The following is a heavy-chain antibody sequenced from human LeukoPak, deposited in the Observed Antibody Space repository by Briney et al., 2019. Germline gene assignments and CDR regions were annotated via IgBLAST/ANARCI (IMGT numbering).Heavy chain of an antibody. J-gene: IGHJ4*02. CDR1: GGTFSSYA. CDR2: IIPIFGTA. Sequence: VASVKVSCKASGGTFSSYAISWVRQAPGQGLEWMGGIIPIFGTANYAQKFQGRVTITADESASTAYMELSSLRSEDTAVYYCAREGPVDTAMVRGFDYWGQGTLVTVSS. V-gene: IGHV1-69*13. CDR3: AREGPVDTAMVRGFDY. D-gene: IGHD5-18*01.